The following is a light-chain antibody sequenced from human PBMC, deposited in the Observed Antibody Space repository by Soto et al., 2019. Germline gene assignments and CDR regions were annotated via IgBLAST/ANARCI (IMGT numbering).Light chain of an antibody. CDR2: DVS. Sequence: QSVLTQPASVSGSPGQSSTISCTGTSSDVGGYNYVSWYHQHPGKAPKLMIYDVSNRPSGVSNRFSGSKSGNTASLTISVLQAEDEADYYCSSYTSSSLFGGGTKLTVL. CDR3: SSYTSSSL. J-gene: IGLJ2*01. V-gene: IGLV2-14*01. CDR1: SSDVGGYNY.